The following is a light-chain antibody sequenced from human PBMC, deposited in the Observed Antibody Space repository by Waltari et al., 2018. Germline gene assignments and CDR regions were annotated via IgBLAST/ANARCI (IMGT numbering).Light chain of an antibody. J-gene: IGLJ3*02. CDR3: QTGGHGTWV. Sequence: QLVLTQSPSASASLGAPVKLTCTLRRWHSSTVVAWLPQRPEKGPRYLMKVNSDGSHSKGDEIPDRFSGSSSGAERYLTISSLQSEDEADYYCQTGGHGTWVFGGGTKLTVL. CDR1: RWHSSTV. V-gene: IGLV4-69*01. CDR2: VNSDGSH.